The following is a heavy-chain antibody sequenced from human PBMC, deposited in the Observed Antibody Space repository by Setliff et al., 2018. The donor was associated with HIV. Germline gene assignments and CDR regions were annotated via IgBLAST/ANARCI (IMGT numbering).Heavy chain of an antibody. J-gene: IGHJ3*02. Sequence: PSETLSLTCTVSGGSISSGSYYWSWIRQPAGKGLEWIGHIYTSGSTNYNPSLKSRVTISVDTSKNRFSLKLSSVTAADTAVYYCARATSAGYSYGYRFRGAFDIWGQGTMVTVSS. D-gene: IGHD5-18*01. CDR3: ARATSAGYSYGYRFRGAFDI. CDR2: IYTSGST. CDR1: GGSISSGSYY. V-gene: IGHV4-61*09.